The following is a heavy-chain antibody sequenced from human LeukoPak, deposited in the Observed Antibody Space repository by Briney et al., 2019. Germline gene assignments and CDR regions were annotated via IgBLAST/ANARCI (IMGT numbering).Heavy chain of an antibody. CDR1: GFTFDDYG. Sequence: GVLRLSCAASGFTFDDYGMSWVRQAPGKGLEWVSGINWNGGSTGYADSVKGRFTISRDNAKNSLYLQMNSLRAEDTAMYYCARPLMYYYGSETYFWFDPWGQGTLVTVSS. V-gene: IGHV3-20*04. CDR3: ARPLMYYYGSETYFWFDP. D-gene: IGHD3-10*01. J-gene: IGHJ5*02. CDR2: INWNGGST.